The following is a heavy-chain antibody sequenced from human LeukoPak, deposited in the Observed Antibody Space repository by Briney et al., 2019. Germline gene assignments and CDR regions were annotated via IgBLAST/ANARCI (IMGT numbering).Heavy chain of an antibody. Sequence: PGGSLRLSCAASGFTFSSYAMLWVRQAPGKGLEWVAVISYDGSNKYYADSVKGRFTISRDNSKNTLYLQMNSLRAEDTAVYYCAREGLGEDSSGYYANFDYWGQGTLVAVSS. D-gene: IGHD3-22*01. J-gene: IGHJ4*02. CDR1: GFTFSSYA. CDR2: ISYDGSNK. CDR3: AREGLGEDSSGYYANFDY. V-gene: IGHV3-30-3*01.